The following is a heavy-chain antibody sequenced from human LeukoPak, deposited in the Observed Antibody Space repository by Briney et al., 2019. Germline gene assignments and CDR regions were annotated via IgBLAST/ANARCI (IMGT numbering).Heavy chain of an antibody. CDR2: IYHSGST. CDR3: ARFSAMYAFDI. CDR1: GGSFSGYY. J-gene: IGHJ3*02. D-gene: IGHD2-2*01. Sequence: SETLSLTCAVYGGSFSGYYWSWIRQPPGKGLEWIGSIYHSGSTYYNPSLKSRVTISVDTSKNQFSLKLSSVTAADTAVYYCARFSAMYAFDIWGQGTMVTVSS. V-gene: IGHV4-34*01.